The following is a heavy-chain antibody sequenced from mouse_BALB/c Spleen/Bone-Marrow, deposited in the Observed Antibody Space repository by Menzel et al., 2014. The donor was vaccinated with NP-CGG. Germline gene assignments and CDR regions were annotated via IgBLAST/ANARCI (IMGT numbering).Heavy chain of an antibody. Sequence: VQLQQPGAELVRPGASVKLSCKASGYTFTSYWINWVNQRPGQGLEWIGNIYPSDSYTNYNQKFKDKATLTVDKSSSTAYMQLSSPTSEGSAVYYCTRGSYDLDYWGQGTTLTVSS. J-gene: IGHJ2*01. D-gene: IGHD2-3*01. V-gene: IGHV1-69*02. CDR3: TRGSYDLDY. CDR2: IYPSDSYT. CDR1: GYTFTSYW.